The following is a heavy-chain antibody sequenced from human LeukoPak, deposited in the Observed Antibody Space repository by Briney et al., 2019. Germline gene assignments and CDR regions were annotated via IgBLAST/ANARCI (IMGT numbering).Heavy chain of an antibody. J-gene: IGHJ4*02. D-gene: IGHD3-22*01. V-gene: IGHV1-69*04. CDR3: ARAVYYDSSGYYCCHLDY. Sequence: ASVKVSCKASGGTFSSYAISWVRQAPGQGLEWMGRIIPILGIANYAQKFQGRVTITADKSTSTACMELSSLRSEDTAVYYCARAVYYDSSGYYCCHLDYWGQGTLVTVSS. CDR1: GGTFSSYA. CDR2: IIPILGIA.